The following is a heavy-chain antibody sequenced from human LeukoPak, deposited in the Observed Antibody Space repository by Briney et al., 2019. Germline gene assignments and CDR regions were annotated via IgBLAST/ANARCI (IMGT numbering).Heavy chain of an antibody. CDR2: ISSSSSYI. J-gene: IGHJ6*03. V-gene: IGHV3-21*01. Sequence: GGSLRLSCTASGFSFSNYEMDWVRQAPGKGLEWVSSISSSSSYIYYADSVKGRFTISRDNAKNSLYLQMNSLRAEDTAVYYCARDGRVPSPYYYYYYYMDVWGKGTTVTVSS. D-gene: IGHD2-2*01. CDR1: GFSFSNYE. CDR3: ARDGRVPSPYYYYYYYMDV.